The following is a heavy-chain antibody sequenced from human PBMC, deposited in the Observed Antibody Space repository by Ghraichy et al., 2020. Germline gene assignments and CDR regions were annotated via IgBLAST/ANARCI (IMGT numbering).Heavy chain of an antibody. D-gene: IGHD6-19*01. V-gene: IGHV4-59*01. Sequence: SETLSLTCTVSGGSISSYYWSWIRQPPGKGLEWIGYIYYSGSTNYNPSLKSRVTISVDTSKNQFSLKLSSVTAADTAVYYCARGDGRAGVIDPWGQGTLVTVSS. CDR3: ARGDGRAGVIDP. CDR2: IYYSGST. CDR1: GGSISSYY. J-gene: IGHJ5*02.